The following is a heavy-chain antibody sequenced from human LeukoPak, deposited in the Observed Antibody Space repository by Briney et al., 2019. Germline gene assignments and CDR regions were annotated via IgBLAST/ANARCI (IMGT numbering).Heavy chain of an antibody. V-gene: IGHV3-11*01. Sequence: GGSLRLSCAASGFTFSDYYMSWIRQAPGKGLEWLSYINIGGTNTHYADSVKGRFTISRDSAKKSLYLEMNNLRAEDTAVYYCATDGAGFDTWGQGVLVTVSS. CDR3: ATDGAGFDT. CDR1: GFTFSDYY. CDR2: INIGGTNT. J-gene: IGHJ5*02.